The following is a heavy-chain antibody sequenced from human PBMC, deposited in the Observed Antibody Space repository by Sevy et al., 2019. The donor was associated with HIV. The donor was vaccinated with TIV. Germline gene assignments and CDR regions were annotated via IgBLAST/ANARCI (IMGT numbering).Heavy chain of an antibody. D-gene: IGHD6-19*01. CDR3: ARGGGNGWYYFDY. V-gene: IGHV1-69*13. J-gene: IGHJ4*02. CDR2: IIPILGTV. Sequence: ASVKVSCKASGGTFSSYGISWLRQAPGQELEWMGGIIPILGTVNYAQKFQGRVTITADESTKTAYMELSSLRSEDSAVYYCARGGGNGWYYFDYWGQETLVTVSS. CDR1: GGTFSSYG.